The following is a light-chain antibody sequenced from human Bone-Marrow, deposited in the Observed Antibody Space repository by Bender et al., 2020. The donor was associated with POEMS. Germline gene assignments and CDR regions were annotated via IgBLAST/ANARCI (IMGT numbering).Light chain of an antibody. J-gene: IGLJ3*02. Sequence: SHELTQPPSVSVSPGQTARITCSGDALPNEYAYWYQQKSGQAPVLVIFKDSERPSGIPERFSGSSSGTTVTLTISGVQAEDEADYYCQSADPSDSFPVFGGGTTLTV. CDR2: KDS. CDR3: QSADPSDSFPV. V-gene: IGLV3-25*03. CDR1: ALPNEY.